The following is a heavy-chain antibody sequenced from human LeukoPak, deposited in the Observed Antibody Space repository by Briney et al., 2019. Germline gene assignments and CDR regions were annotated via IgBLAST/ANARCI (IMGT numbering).Heavy chain of an antibody. CDR1: GFTFSSYE. D-gene: IGHD2-15*01. CDR2: ISGSGGST. Sequence: GGSLRLSCAASGFTFSSYEMNWVRQAPGKGLEWVSAISGSGGSTYYADSVKGRFTISRDNSKNTLYLQMNSLRAEDTAVYYCAKDCSGGSCYSGHDYWGQGTLVTVSS. J-gene: IGHJ4*02. V-gene: IGHV3-23*01. CDR3: AKDCSGGSCYSGHDY.